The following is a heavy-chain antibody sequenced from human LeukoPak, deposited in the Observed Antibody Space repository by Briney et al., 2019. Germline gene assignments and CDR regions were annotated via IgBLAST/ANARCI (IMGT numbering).Heavy chain of an antibody. Sequence: GGSLTLSCAASGFSFSNYWMNWVRQAPGKGLECVANIKQYGGNKSYVDTVEGPFTISRDNAKNSLHLQMNTLRAEDTAVYYCARDRVGSASEGCDSFDIWGQGTMVTVSS. CDR1: GFSFSNYW. CDR2: IKQYGGNK. V-gene: IGHV3-7*01. D-gene: IGHD3-10*01. J-gene: IGHJ3*02. CDR3: ARDRVGSASEGCDSFDI.